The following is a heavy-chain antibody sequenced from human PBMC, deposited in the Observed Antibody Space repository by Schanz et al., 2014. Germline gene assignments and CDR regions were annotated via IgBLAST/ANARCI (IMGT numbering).Heavy chain of an antibody. D-gene: IGHD6-6*01. CDR3: ARLATSKSRLGDAVDI. V-gene: IGHV3-30*03. CDR2: ISSDGTNK. Sequence: QVQLVESGGGVVQPGRSLRLSCAASGFSFDKYGMHWVRQAPGKGLEWVGVISSDGTNKYYADSVQGRFTLSKDFSKDTLYLQPTSLRPEDTALYYCARLATSKSRLGDAVDIWGQGTMVTVSS. CDR1: GFSFDKYG. J-gene: IGHJ3*02.